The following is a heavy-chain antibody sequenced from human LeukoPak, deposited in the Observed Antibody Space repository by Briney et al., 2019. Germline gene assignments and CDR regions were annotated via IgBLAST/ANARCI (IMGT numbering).Heavy chain of an antibody. Sequence: SETLSLTCAVYGGPFSGYYWSWIRQPPGKGLEWIGEINHSGSTNYNPSLKSRVTISVDTSKNQFSLKLSSVTAADTAVYYCARGLNGIQLWFRFDYWGQGTLVTVSS. D-gene: IGHD5-18*01. CDR1: GGPFSGYY. CDR3: ARGLNGIQLWFRFDY. V-gene: IGHV4-34*01. CDR2: INHSGST. J-gene: IGHJ4*02.